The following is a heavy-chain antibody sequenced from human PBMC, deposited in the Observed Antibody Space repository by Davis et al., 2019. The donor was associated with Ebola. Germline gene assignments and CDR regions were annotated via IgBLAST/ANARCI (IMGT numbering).Heavy chain of an antibody. CDR1: GFTFRDYY. V-gene: IGHV3-11*05. CDR2: ITNAAFTT. CDR3: ARERYLQTFPTIDY. Sequence: GESLKISCAASGFTFRDYYMSWIRQAPGKGLEWISYISNGGSYITNAAFTTYYADSVRGRFTISRDNSKNTLYLQIDSLRPEDTAIYHCARERYLQTFPTIDYWGQGTLVSVSS. J-gene: IGHJ4*02. D-gene: IGHD2/OR15-2a*01.